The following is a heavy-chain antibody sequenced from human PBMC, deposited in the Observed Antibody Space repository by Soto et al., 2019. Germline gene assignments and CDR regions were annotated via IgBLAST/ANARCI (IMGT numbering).Heavy chain of an antibody. CDR2: MYNTGST. Sequence: QVQLQESGPGLVKPSETLSLTCTVSGGTISRYYWSWIRQPPGKGLEWIGYMYNTGSTVYNPSFRSSVTIGVVTSQNQFSLKMDSVTAADTAVYYCARDLWGYCGTDCYPLDVWGQGTTVTVSS. V-gene: IGHV4-59*01. CDR1: GGTISRYY. J-gene: IGHJ6*02. D-gene: IGHD2-21*02. CDR3: ARDLWGYCGTDCYPLDV.